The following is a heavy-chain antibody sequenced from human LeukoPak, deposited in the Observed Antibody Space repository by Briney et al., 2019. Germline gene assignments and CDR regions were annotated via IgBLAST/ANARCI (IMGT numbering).Heavy chain of an antibody. CDR3: ASHVYYYDSSGYCDY. CDR1: GFTVSSNY. Sequence: GGSLRLSCAASGFTVSSNYMSWVRQAPGKGLEWVSVIYSGGSTYYADSVKGRLTISRDNSKNTLYLQMNSLRAEDTAVYYCASHVYYYDSSGYCDYWGQGTLVTVSS. V-gene: IGHV3-53*01. J-gene: IGHJ4*02. D-gene: IGHD3-22*01. CDR2: IYSGGST.